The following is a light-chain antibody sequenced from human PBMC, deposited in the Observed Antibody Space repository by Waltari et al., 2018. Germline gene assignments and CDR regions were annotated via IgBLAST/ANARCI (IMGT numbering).Light chain of an antibody. CDR2: GAS. Sequence: EIVLTQSPGTLSLSPGERATLPCRASQSISISYLAWYQQTPGQSPRLLLYGASSRATGIPDRFSGRVSGTDFTLTISRLEPEDFAVYYCQQYGASRLTFGGGSNVEIK. J-gene: IGKJ4*01. CDR1: QSISISY. CDR3: QQYGASRLT. V-gene: IGKV3-20*01.